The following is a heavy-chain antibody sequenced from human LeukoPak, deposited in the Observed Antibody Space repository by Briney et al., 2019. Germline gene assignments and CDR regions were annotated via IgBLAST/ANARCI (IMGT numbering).Heavy chain of an antibody. CDR3: ARRTTGTGPFDY. CDR2: IYYRGST. CDR1: GGSISSYY. Sequence: SETLSLTCTVSGGSISSYYWSWIRQPPGKGLEWIAYIYYRGSTNYDPSLKSRATISVDTSKNQFSLKLSSVTAADTAVYYCARRTTGTGPFDYWGQGTLVTVSS. D-gene: IGHD1-1*01. V-gene: IGHV4-59*08. J-gene: IGHJ4*02.